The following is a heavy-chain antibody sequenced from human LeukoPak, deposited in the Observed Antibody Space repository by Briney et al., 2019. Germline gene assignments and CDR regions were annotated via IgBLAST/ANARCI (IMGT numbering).Heavy chain of an antibody. Sequence: PGRSLRLSCAASGFTFSSYAMSWVRQAPGQGLEWVSGISDSGGSTYYADSVKGRFTISRDNSKNTLYLQMNSLRAEDTAVYFCARYSGSYHAFDIWGQGTMVTVSS. V-gene: IGHV3-23*01. CDR1: GFTFSSYA. J-gene: IGHJ3*02. D-gene: IGHD1-26*01. CDR3: ARYSGSYHAFDI. CDR2: ISDSGGST.